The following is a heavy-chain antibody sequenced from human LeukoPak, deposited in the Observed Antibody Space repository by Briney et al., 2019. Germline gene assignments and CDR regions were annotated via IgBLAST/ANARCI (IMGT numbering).Heavy chain of an antibody. J-gene: IGHJ4*02. V-gene: IGHV1-18*01. CDR3: ARDLGEGAKRDLDF. CDR1: GYRFSDYG. CDR2: INTYNGNT. Sequence: ASVKVSCKTSGYRFSDYGISWVRQAPGQGLQWMGWINTYNGNTEYAQSLQGRVTMTIDTATATAYLEVRSLISDDTAVYHCARDLGEGAKRDLDFWGQGTLVTVSS. D-gene: IGHD1-26*01.